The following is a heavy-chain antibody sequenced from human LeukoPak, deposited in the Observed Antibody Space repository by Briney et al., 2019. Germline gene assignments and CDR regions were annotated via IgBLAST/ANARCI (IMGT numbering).Heavy chain of an antibody. CDR1: GFTFSPYA. J-gene: IGHJ5*02. D-gene: IGHD6-6*01. CDR3: VKASSSSPQYNWFDA. CDR2: VSGTGGRT. Sequence: PGGSLRLSCEASGFTFSPYAMSWVRQAPGKGLEWVSVVSGTGGRTYYADSVKGRFTISRDNSKNTLYLQMNSLRAEDTALYYCVKASSSSPQYNWFDAWGQGTLVTVSS. V-gene: IGHV3-23*01.